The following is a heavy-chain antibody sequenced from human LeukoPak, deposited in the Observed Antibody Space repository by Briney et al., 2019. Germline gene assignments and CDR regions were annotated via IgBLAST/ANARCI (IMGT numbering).Heavy chain of an antibody. CDR3: AISSSGYTYGYVSGWFDP. J-gene: IGHJ5*02. CDR2: IIHIFGTT. D-gene: IGHD5-18*01. CDR1: GGTFNNYA. V-gene: IGHV1-69*13. Sequence: ASVKVSCKASGGTFNNYAISWVRQAPGQGLEWMGGIIHIFGTTNYAQKFQDRVTITADESTRTAWMELSSLTSEDTAAYYCAISSSGYTYGYVSGWFDPWGQGTLVTVSS.